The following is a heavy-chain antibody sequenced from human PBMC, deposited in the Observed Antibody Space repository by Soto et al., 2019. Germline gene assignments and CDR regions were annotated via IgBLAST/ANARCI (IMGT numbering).Heavy chain of an antibody. CDR1: GGSISSSSYY. Sequence: QLQLQESGPGLVKPSETLSLTCTVSGGSISSSSYYWGWIRQPPGKGLEWIGSIYYSGSTYYNPSLKSRVXXSXDXFKNQFSLKLSSVTAADTAVYYCARLLRHNYYGMDVWGQGTTVTVSS. CDR2: IYYSGST. D-gene: IGHD5-12*01. J-gene: IGHJ6*02. CDR3: ARLLRHNYYGMDV. V-gene: IGHV4-39*01.